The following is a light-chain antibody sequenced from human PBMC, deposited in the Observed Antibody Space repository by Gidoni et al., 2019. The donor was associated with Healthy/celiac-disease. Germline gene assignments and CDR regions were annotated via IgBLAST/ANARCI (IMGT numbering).Light chain of an antibody. CDR3: QQSYSTPRT. Sequence: DIQMTQSPSSLSASVGDRVTITCRASKSISIYLNWYQQKPGKAPKLLIYAASSLQSGVPSRFTGSGSGTDFTLTTSTLQPEDFATYYCQQSYSTPRTFGHGPKVEI. CDR2: AAS. V-gene: IGKV1-39*01. J-gene: IGKJ1*01. CDR1: KSISIY.